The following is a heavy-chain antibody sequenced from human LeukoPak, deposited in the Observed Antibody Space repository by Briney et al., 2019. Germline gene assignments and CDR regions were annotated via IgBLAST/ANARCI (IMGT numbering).Heavy chain of an antibody. CDR3: ARAHYVWGSYRSDAFDI. CDR1: GYTFTSFG. CDR2: INPNSGGT. D-gene: IGHD3-16*02. Sequence: ASVKVSCKASGYTFTSFGISWVRQAPGQGLEWMGRINPNSGGTNYAQKFQGRVTMTRDTSISTAYMELSRLRSDDTAVYYCARAHYVWGSYRSDAFDIWGQGTMVTVSS. V-gene: IGHV1-2*06. J-gene: IGHJ3*02.